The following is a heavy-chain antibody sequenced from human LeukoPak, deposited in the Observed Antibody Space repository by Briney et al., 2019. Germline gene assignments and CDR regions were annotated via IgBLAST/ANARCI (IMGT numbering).Heavy chain of an antibody. CDR3: AKDRPYSSGWYLIFDY. D-gene: IGHD6-19*01. CDR1: GFAFNSYA. J-gene: IGHJ4*02. Sequence: GGSLRLSCAASGFAFNSYAMNWVRQAPGKGRDWDSAISGSGGSTYYADSVKGRFTISRDNSKNTLYLQMNSLRAEDTAVYYCAKDRPYSSGWYLIFDYWGQGTLVTVSS. V-gene: IGHV3-23*01. CDR2: ISGSGGST.